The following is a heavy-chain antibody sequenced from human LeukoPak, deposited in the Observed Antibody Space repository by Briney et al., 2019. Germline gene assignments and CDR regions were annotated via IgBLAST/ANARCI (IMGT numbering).Heavy chain of an antibody. CDR2: ISYDGTYK. J-gene: IGHJ4*02. V-gene: IGHV3-30*18. CDR3: AKAGRESLRYFDWLWDY. D-gene: IGHD3-9*01. CDR1: GFTFSSCG. Sequence: GRSLRLSCAASGFTFSSCGMHWVRQAPGKGLEWVAVISYDGTYKYYADSGKGRFTISRDNSKNTLYLQMNSLRAEDTAVYYCAKAGRESLRYFDWLWDYWGQGTLVTVSS.